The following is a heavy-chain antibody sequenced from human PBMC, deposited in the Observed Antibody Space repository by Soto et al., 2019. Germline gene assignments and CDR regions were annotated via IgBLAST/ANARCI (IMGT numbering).Heavy chain of an antibody. CDR3: ARTSGSYYATPDY. CDR2: IYYSGST. D-gene: IGHD1-26*01. Sequence: QVQLQESGPGLVKPSETLSLTCTVSGGSLSSYYWNWIRQPPGQGLELIGYIYYSGSTNYNPSLTSRVTISVDTSKNQFSLKLSSVTAADTAVYYCARTSGSYYATPDYWGQGTLVTVSS. CDR1: GGSLSSYY. V-gene: IGHV4-59*08. J-gene: IGHJ4*02.